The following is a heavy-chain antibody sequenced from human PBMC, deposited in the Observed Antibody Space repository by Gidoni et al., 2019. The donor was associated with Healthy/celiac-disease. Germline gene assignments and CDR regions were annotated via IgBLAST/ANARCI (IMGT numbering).Heavy chain of an antibody. D-gene: IGHD1-26*01. CDR1: GFTFSSCS. V-gene: IGHV3-21*01. J-gene: IGHJ3*02. CDR2: ISSSRSYI. CDR3: ARDGRELRVELAFDI. Sequence: ELQLAVSGGGLVKAGGSLRHSCAGFGFTFSSCSMNWVRQAPGKGLEWVPSISSSRSYIYHAASVKCRFHISRDNAKNSLYLQMNRLRAEHTAVYHCARDGRELRVELAFDIWGQGTMVTVSP.